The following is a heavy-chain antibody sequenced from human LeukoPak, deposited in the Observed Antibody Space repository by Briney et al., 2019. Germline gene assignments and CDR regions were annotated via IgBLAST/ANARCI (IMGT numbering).Heavy chain of an antibody. V-gene: IGHV4-30-4*08. CDR2: IYYSGST. CDR1: GGSVSNGNYY. Sequence: PSETLSLTCTVSGGSVSNGNYYWSWLRQPPGKGLEWIGYIYYSGSTYYNPSLKSRVTISVDTSKNQFSLKLSSVTAADTAVYYCGGGGEFVVVPAPLSFDYGAKETLVTVSS. D-gene: IGHD2-2*01. J-gene: IGHJ4*02. CDR3: GGGGEFVVVPAPLSFDY.